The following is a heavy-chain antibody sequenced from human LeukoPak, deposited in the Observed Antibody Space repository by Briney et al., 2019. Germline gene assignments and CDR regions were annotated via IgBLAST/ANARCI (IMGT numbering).Heavy chain of an antibody. CDR3: ARDYYDFWSGYQNYFDY. D-gene: IGHD3-3*01. CDR1: GFTFSDYY. J-gene: IGHJ4*02. Sequence: GGSLRLSCAASGFTFSDYYMSWIRQAPGKGLEWVSYISSSGSTIYYADSVKGRFTISRDNAKNSLYLQMNSLRAEDTAVYYCARDYYDFWSGYQNYFDYWDQGTLVTVSS. CDR2: ISSSGSTI. V-gene: IGHV3-11*04.